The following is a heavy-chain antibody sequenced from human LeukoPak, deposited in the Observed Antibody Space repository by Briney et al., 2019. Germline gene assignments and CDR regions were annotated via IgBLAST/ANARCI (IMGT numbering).Heavy chain of an antibody. J-gene: IGHJ3*02. CDR3: ARSPGGAFDI. V-gene: IGHV4-59*01. CDR2: IYYSGTT. CDR1: GGSITNFY. D-gene: IGHD3-10*01. Sequence: SETVSLTCTVSGGSITNFYGGWIRQSPGKGLELIGYIYYSGTTNYSPSLKSRVSISVDTSKKQFSLKLSSVTAADTAVYYCARSPGGAFDIWGQGTMVTVSS.